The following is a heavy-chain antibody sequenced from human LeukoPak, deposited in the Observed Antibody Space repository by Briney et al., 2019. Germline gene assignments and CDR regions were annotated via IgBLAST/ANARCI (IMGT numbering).Heavy chain of an antibody. Sequence: ASVKVSCKASGYTFTSYGISWVRQAPGQGLEWMGWISVYNGNSNYAQKFQGRVTMTTDTSTSTAYVELRSLRSDDTAVFYCARESQIRYYYDRSGYYYGAMDYWGQGSLVTVSS. CDR3: ARESQIRYYYDRSGYYYGAMDY. CDR2: ISVYNGNS. J-gene: IGHJ4*02. CDR1: GYTFTSYG. D-gene: IGHD3-22*01. V-gene: IGHV1-18*01.